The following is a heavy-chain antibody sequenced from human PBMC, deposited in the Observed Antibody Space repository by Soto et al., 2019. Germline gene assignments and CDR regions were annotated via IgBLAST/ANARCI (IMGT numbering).Heavy chain of an antibody. CDR1: GFTFSLSA. J-gene: IGHJ4*02. CDR3: AKGPEYDILTGCDY. D-gene: IGHD3-9*01. Sequence: EVQLLESGGGFVQPGESLRLSCAASGFTFSLSAMSWVRQAPGRGLDWVSSLSGGGSTTDYADSVKGLFTISRDNSKNTVPLQMNSLRAEDTAVYYCAKGPEYDILTGCDYWGQGALVTVSS. CDR2: LSGGGSTT. V-gene: IGHV3-23*01.